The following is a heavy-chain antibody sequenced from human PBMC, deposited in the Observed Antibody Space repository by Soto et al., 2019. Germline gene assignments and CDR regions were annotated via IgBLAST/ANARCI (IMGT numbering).Heavy chain of an antibody. CDR1: GFTFSSYA. J-gene: IGHJ4*02. CDR3: GGSSYGYAFDADY. D-gene: IGHD5-18*01. Sequence: EVQLLESGGGLVQPGGSLRLSCAASGFTFSSYAMSWVRQAPGKGLEWVSAISGSGGSTYYADSVKGRFTISRDNPKNTLYLQMNSLRAEDTAVYYCGGSSYGYAFDADYWGQGTLVTVSS. V-gene: IGHV3-23*01. CDR2: ISGSGGST.